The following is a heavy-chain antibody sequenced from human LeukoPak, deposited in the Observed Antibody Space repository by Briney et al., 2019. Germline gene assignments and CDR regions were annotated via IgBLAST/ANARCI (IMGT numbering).Heavy chain of an antibody. CDR1: GFTFSSYA. J-gene: IGHJ3*01. CDR2: VSHDGNIK. D-gene: IGHD6-19*01. Sequence: GGSLRLSCAASGFTFSSYAMSWVRQAPGQGLEWVTAVSHDGNIKEYVDSVKGRFTVSRDNSKNTLYLQMNSLRVGDTAIYYCARMYSSGWYIGAFDVWGQGTMVTVSS. CDR3: ARMYSSGWYIGAFDV. V-gene: IGHV3-30*03.